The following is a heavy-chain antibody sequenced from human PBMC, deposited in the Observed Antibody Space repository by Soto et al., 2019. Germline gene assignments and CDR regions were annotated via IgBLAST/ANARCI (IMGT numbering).Heavy chain of an antibody. CDR3: ARDAYYDMGV. J-gene: IGHJ6*02. CDR2: INSDGSTT. CDR1: GFTFSTYW. Sequence: EVQLVKYGVGLVQPGGSLRLSCVGSGFTFSTYWMHWVRQAPGKGLVWVSRINSDGSTTNYADSVKGRFTISRDNAMNTLYLQMNSLRAEDTAVYYCARDAYYDMGVWGRGTTVTVSS. V-gene: IGHV3-74*01.